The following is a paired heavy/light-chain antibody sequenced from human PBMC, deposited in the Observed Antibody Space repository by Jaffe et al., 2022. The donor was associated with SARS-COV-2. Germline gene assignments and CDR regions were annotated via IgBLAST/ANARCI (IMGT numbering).Heavy chain of an antibody. CDR3: AKDPFNNLVGGSYYDY. Sequence: QVQLVESGGGVVQPGRSLRLSCAASGFTFNTYGMHWVRQAPGKGLEWVAAISYDGNNQYYANSVKGRFTISRDNSKNTLYLQMNSLRAEDTALYYCAKDPFNNLVGGSYYDYWGQGTLVTVSS. J-gene: IGHJ4*02. CDR1: GFTFNTYG. CDR2: ISYDGNNQ. V-gene: IGHV3-30*18. D-gene: IGHD1-26*01.
Light chain of an antibody. Sequence: DIQMTQSPSTLSASVGDRVTITCRASQSISSWLAWYQQKPGKAPRLLIYKASTLENGVPSRFSGSGSGTEFTLTISNLQPDDFATYYCQQYYSYPQYTFGQGTKLEIK. CDR2: KAS. CDR3: QQYYSYPQYT. J-gene: IGKJ2*01. V-gene: IGKV1-5*03. CDR1: QSISSW.